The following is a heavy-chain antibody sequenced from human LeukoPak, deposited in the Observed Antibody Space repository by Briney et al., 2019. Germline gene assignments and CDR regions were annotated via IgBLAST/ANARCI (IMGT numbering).Heavy chain of an antibody. D-gene: IGHD2/OR15-2a*01. CDR2: ISSGGDST. CDR3: AKDDGNNAKLLLDY. V-gene: IGHV3-23*01. CDR1: GFTFSNYG. J-gene: IGHJ4*02. Sequence: VGSLRLSCAVSGFTFSNYGMSWVRQAPGKGLEWVSVISSGGDSTYYADSVKGRFTISRDNSKNTLYLQMNGLRAEDTAIYYCAKDDGNNAKLLLDYWGQGTLVTVSS.